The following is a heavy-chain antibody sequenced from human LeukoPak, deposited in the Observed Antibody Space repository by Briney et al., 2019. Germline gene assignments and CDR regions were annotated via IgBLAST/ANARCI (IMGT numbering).Heavy chain of an antibody. J-gene: IGHJ3*02. Sequence: GGSLRLSCAASGFTFKLYWMHWVRQVPGRGPVWVSRINHDGSDTIYADSVRGRFTISRDDAKNTLYLQMNNLRAEDTAVYYCAILAVVPAAIGGAFDIWGQGTMVTVSS. CDR1: GFTFKLYW. CDR2: INHDGSDT. V-gene: IGHV3-74*01. D-gene: IGHD2-2*02. CDR3: AILAVVPAAIGGAFDI.